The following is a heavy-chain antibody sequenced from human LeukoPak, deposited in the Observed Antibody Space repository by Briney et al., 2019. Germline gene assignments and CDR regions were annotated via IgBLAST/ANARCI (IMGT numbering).Heavy chain of an antibody. V-gene: IGHV3-30-3*01. Sequence: GGSLRLSCAASGFTFSSYAMHWVRQAPGKGLEWVAVISYDGSNKYYADSVKGRFTIPRDNSKNTLYLQMNSLRAEDTAVYYCARDSYGDYYQPNFDYWGQGTLVTVSS. CDR3: ARDSYGDYYQPNFDY. D-gene: IGHD4-17*01. J-gene: IGHJ4*02. CDR1: GFTFSSYA. CDR2: ISYDGSNK.